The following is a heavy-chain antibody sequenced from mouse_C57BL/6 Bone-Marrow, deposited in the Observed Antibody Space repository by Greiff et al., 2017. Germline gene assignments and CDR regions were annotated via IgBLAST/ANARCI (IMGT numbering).Heavy chain of an antibody. J-gene: IGHJ3*01. CDR3: ARDILAWFAY. V-gene: IGHV1-64*01. CDR1: GYPFTSYW. D-gene: IGHD1-3*01. CDR2: IHPNSGST. Sequence: VQLQQPGAELVKPGASVKLSCKASGYPFTSYWLHWVKQRPGQGLEWIGMIHPNSGSTNYNEKFKSKATLTVDKSSSTAYMQLSSLTSEDSAVYYCARDILAWFAYWGQGTLVTVSA.